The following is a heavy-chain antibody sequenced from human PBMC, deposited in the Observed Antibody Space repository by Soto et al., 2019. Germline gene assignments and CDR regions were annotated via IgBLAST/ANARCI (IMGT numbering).Heavy chain of an antibody. CDR3: ARLSGTYGRRHYLDY. J-gene: IGHJ4*02. V-gene: IGHV3-48*03. CDR1: GFTFSSYE. Sequence: EVNLVESGGGLVQPGGSLRLSCTASGFTFSSYEMTWVGQVAGKGLELGSYISSSGSTIHYADSVRVRFTIYRDNAKSSLYLEMNSLRPEDTATYYCARLSGTYGRRHYLDYLGQGPLVTVSS. D-gene: IGHD3-16*01. CDR2: ISSSGSTI.